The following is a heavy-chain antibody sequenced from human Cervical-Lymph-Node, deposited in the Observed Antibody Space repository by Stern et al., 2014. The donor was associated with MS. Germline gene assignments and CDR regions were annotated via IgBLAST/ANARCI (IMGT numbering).Heavy chain of an antibody. D-gene: IGHD2-21*01. V-gene: IGHV3-11*01. Sequence: QDQLVQSGGGLVKPGGSLRLSCAASGFTFSDHYMTWIRQAPGKGLEWVSFISSSGTTIYDADSVKGRFTISRDNAKNSLYLQMNGLRAEDTAIYYCARFKIASYYYYYYGMDVWGQGTTVTVSS. J-gene: IGHJ6*02. CDR2: ISSSGTTI. CDR1: GFTFSDHY. CDR3: ARFKIASYYYYYYGMDV.